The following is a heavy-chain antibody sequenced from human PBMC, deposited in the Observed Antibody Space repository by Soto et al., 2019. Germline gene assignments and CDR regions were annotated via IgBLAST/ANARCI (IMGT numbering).Heavy chain of an antibody. J-gene: IGHJ3*02. V-gene: IGHV3-21*01. D-gene: IGHD2-8*01. Sequence: GGSLRLSCAASGFTFSSYSMNWVRQAPGKGLEWVSSISSSSSYIYYADSVKGRFTISRDNAKNSLYLQMNSLRAEDTAVYYCARDIGRWTPHHIMVYANLDAFDIWGQGTMVTVSS. CDR3: ARDIGRWTPHHIMVYANLDAFDI. CDR1: GFTFSSYS. CDR2: ISSSSSYI.